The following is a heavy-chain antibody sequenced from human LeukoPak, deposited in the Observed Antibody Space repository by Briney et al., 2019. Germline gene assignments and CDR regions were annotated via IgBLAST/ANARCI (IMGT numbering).Heavy chain of an antibody. CDR3: VRGPNWFDP. Sequence: PGGSLRLSCAASGFTFSSYGMHWVRQAPGKGLEWVANIKQDGSEKYYLESVKGRFTISRDNAKNSLYLQMNSLRAEDTAVYYCVRGPNWFDPWGQGTLVTVSS. V-gene: IGHV3-7*01. J-gene: IGHJ5*02. CDR1: GFTFSSYG. CDR2: IKQDGSEK.